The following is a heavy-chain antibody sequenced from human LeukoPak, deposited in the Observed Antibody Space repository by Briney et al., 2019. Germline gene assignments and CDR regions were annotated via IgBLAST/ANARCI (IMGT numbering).Heavy chain of an antibody. CDR3: AAYSIAAVGNEYYFDY. J-gene: IGHJ4*02. CDR1: GGSFSDYY. V-gene: IGHV4-34*01. D-gene: IGHD6-13*01. Sequence: PSETLSLTCAVYGGSFSDYYWNWIRQPPGKGLEWIGEINHSGSTSYNPSLKSRVTISVDSSKNQFSLKLSSVTAADTAMYYCAAYSIAAVGNEYYFDYWGQGTLVTVSS. CDR2: INHSGST.